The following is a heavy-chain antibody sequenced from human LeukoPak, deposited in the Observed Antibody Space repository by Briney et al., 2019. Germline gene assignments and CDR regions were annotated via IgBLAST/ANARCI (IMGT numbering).Heavy chain of an antibody. CDR3: AKDLVVGALDY. J-gene: IGHJ4*02. Sequence: GGTLRLSCAASRFTFSSYAMTWIRQAPGKGLEWVSSISGSGGSTYYADSVKGRFTISRDNSRNMLFLQMNSLRADDTAVYYCAKDLVVGALDYWGQGTLATVSS. CDR2: ISGSGGST. D-gene: IGHD1-26*01. CDR1: RFTFSSYA. V-gene: IGHV3-23*01.